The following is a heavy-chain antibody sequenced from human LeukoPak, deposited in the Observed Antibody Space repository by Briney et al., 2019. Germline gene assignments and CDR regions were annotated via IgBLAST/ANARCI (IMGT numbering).Heavy chain of an antibody. Sequence: PGGSLRLSCAGSGFTFGGYGMHWFRQPPGKGLEWVAVIAYDGSRAFYADSVKGRFTMSRDNSKNTMAVQMDDLRAEDTAVYYCTRYNNDHFDDWGQGTLVTVSS. CDR3: TRYNNDHFDD. D-gene: IGHD1-14*01. J-gene: IGHJ4*01. V-gene: IGHV3-33*01. CDR1: GFTFGGYG. CDR2: IAYDGSRA.